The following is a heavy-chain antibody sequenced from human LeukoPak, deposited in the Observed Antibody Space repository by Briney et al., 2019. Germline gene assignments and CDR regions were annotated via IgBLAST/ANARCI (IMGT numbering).Heavy chain of an antibody. Sequence: GGSLRLSCAASGFTFSSYAMSWVRQAPGKGLEWVANIKQDGSEKYYVDSVKGRFTISRDNAKNSLYLQMNSLRAEDTAVYYCARDVRFYDSSGYDYWGQGTLVTVSS. CDR1: GFTFSSYA. V-gene: IGHV3-7*03. CDR2: IKQDGSEK. CDR3: ARDVRFYDSSGYDY. D-gene: IGHD3-22*01. J-gene: IGHJ4*02.